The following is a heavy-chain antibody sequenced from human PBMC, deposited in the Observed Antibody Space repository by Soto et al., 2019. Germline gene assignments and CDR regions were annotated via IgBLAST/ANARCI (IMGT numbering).Heavy chain of an antibody. CDR2: IYYSGST. CDR3: AREVEQQLGWFDP. Sequence: PSETLSLTCTVSGGSISSSSYYWGWIRQPPGKGLEWIGSIYYSGSTYYNPSLKSRVTISVDTSKNQFSLKLSSVTAADTAVYYCAREVEQQLGWFDPWGQGTLVTVSS. D-gene: IGHD6-13*01. CDR1: GGSISSSSYY. J-gene: IGHJ5*02. V-gene: IGHV4-39*07.